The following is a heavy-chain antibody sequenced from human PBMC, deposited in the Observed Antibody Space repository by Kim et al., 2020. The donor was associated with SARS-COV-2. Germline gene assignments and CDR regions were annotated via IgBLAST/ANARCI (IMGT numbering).Heavy chain of an antibody. V-gene: IGHV3-30*07. D-gene: IGHD2-21*02. J-gene: IGHJ4*02. Sequence: VKCRFTISRDNSKNTLYLQMNSLRAEDTTVYYCARDQPHIVVVTATRFDYWGQGTLVTVSS. CDR3: ARDQPHIVVVTATRFDY.